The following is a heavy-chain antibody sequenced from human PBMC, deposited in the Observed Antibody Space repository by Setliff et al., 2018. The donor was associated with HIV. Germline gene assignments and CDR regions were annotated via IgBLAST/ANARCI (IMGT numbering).Heavy chain of an antibody. CDR1: GYPFNNFG. CDR2: INVYSGDT. D-gene: IGHD5-18*01. CDR3: ARIGSDTGNKEHYHHYMDV. J-gene: IGHJ6*03. V-gene: IGHV1-18*01. Sequence: ASVKVSCKASGYPFNNFGISWVRQAPGQGLEWLAWINVYSGDTNFAQRFQGRVTMTRDASTGTAYMELSSLRSEDTAVYYCARIGSDTGNKEHYHHYMDVWGKGTTVTVSS.